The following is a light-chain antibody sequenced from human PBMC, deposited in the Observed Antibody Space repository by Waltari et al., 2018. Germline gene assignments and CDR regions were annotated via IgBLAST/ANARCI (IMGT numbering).Light chain of an antibody. Sequence: VIWMTQSPSLLSASTGDRVIISCRMSQGISNYLAWYQQKPGEAPELLIYGASTLQSGVPSRFRGSGSGTDFTLTISRLQSEDCATYYCQQYYTFPPTFGQGTKVEIK. J-gene: IGKJ1*01. CDR1: QGISNY. CDR2: GAS. V-gene: IGKV1D-8*04. CDR3: QQYYTFPPT.